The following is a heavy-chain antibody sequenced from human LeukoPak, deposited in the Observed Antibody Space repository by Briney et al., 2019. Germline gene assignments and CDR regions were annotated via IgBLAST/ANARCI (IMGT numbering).Heavy chain of an antibody. CDR3: ARLRLHDFWSGYFPTYYFDY. CDR2: SYDSGST. Sequence: AETLSLTCIVSGGSISSYYWSWIRQPPGKGLEWIGYSYDSGSTNYNPSLKSRVTISVDTSKNQFSLKLSSVTAADTAVYYCARLRLHDFWSGYFPTYYFDYWGQGTLVTVSS. D-gene: IGHD3-3*01. J-gene: IGHJ4*02. CDR1: GGSISSYY. V-gene: IGHV4-59*08.